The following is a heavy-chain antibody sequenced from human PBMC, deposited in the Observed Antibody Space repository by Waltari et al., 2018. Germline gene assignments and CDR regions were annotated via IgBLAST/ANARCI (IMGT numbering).Heavy chain of an antibody. Sequence: EVQLVGSGGGLVKPGGSLSLSCAASEFTFSSYTMNWVRQAPGKGLEWVSSISSGSSYIYYADSVKGRFTISRDNAKNSLYLQMNSLRVEDTAVYYCAREWGVMVGTAGFYFDYWGQGALVTVSS. V-gene: IGHV3-21*01. D-gene: IGHD2-15*01. CDR2: ISSGSSYI. CDR3: AREWGVMVGTAGFYFDY. CDR1: EFTFSSYT. J-gene: IGHJ4*02.